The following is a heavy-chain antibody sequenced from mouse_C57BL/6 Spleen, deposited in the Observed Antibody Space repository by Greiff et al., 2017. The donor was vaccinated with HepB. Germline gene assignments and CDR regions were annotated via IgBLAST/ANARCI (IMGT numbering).Heavy chain of an antibody. CDR1: GFTFSNYW. Sequence: EVKVEESGGGLVQPGGSMKLSCVASGFTFSNYWMNWVRQSPEKGLEWVAQIRLKSDNYATHYAESVKGRFTISRDDSKSSVYLQMNNLRAEDTGIYYCTARGTTMDYWGQGTSVTVSS. J-gene: IGHJ4*01. CDR2: IRLKSDNYAT. D-gene: IGHD3-3*01. CDR3: TARGTTMDY. V-gene: IGHV6-3*01.